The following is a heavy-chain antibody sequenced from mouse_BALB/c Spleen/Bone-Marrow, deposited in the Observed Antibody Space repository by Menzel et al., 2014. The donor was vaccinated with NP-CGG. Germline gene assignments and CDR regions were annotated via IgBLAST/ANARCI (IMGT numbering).Heavy chain of an antibody. CDR3: ARWDYGIAWFAY. J-gene: IGHJ3*01. D-gene: IGHD1-1*01. CDR1: GFNIKDTY. CDR2: IDPANGNT. Sequence: EVQRVESGAELVKPGASVKLSCTASGFNIKDTYMHWVKQRPEQGLEWIGRIDPANGNTKYDPKFQGQATITADTSSNTAYLQLSSLTSEDTAVYYCARWDYGIAWFAYWGQGTLVTVSA. V-gene: IGHV14-3*02.